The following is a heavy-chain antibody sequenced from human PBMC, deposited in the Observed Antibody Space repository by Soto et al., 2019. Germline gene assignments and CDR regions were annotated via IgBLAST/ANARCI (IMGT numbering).Heavy chain of an antibody. CDR2: IYYSGNT. CDR1: GGSISSGGYY. J-gene: IGHJ4*02. Sequence: QVQLQESGPGLVKPSQTLFLTCAVSGGSISSGGYYWGWIRQRPGRGLEWIGFIYYSGNTYYSPSLQSRLTISLDTSKNQFSLKLSSVTAADTAVYYCAGGNRGYRYWGQGTLVTVSS. CDR3: AGGNRGYRY. V-gene: IGHV4-31*11. D-gene: IGHD3-22*01.